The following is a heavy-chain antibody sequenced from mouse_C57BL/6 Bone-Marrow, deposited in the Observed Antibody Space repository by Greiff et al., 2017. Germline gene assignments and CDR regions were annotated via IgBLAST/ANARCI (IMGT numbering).Heavy chain of an antibody. V-gene: IGHV14-4*01. D-gene: IGHD2-2*01. Sequence: EVKLQESGAELVRPGASVKLSCTASGFNIKDDYMHWVKQRPEQGLEWIGWIDPENGDTEYASKFQGKATITADTSSNTAYLQLSSLTSEDTAVYYCTLSMVTTREWFAYWGQGTLVTVSA. CDR2: IDPENGDT. CDR3: TLSMVTTREWFAY. J-gene: IGHJ3*01. CDR1: GFNIKDDY.